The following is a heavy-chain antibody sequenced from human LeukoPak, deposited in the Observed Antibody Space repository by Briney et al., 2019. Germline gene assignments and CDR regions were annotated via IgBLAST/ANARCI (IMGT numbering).Heavy chain of an antibody. CDR3: ARDGVVPASSIDY. D-gene: IGHD2-2*01. CDR2: ISSSSSYI. J-gene: IGHJ4*02. CDR1: GFTFSSYS. V-gene: IGHV3-21*01. Sequence: PGGSLRLSCAASGFTFSSYSMNWVRQAPGKGLEWVSSISSSSSYIYYADSVKGRFTISRDNAKNSLYPQMNSLRAEDTAVYYCARDGVVPASSIDYWGQGTLVTVSS.